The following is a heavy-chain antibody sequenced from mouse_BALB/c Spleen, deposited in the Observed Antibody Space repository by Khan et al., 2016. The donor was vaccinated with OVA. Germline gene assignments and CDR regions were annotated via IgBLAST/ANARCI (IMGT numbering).Heavy chain of an antibody. J-gene: IGHJ2*01. D-gene: IGHD1-1*01. CDR1: GYTFTSYT. V-gene: IGHV1-4*01. Sequence: QVQLKQSGAELARPGASVKMSCKASGYTFTSYTMHWVKQRPGQALEWIGYIDPSSGYTNYNQKFRDKATLTADKSSSTAYIQLSSLTSEDSAVHYCVRSAFYGRSSYFDYWGPGTTLTVSS. CDR3: VRSAFYGRSSYFDY. CDR2: IDPSSGYT.